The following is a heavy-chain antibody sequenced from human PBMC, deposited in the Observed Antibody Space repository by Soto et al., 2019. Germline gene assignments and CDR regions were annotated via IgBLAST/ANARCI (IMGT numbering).Heavy chain of an antibody. CDR3: ARVGTPYNWFDP. D-gene: IGHD2-15*01. V-gene: IGHV1-69*13. J-gene: IGHJ5*02. Sequence: SVKVSCKASGGTFSSYAISWVRQAPGQGLEWMGGIIPIFGTANYAQKFQGRVTITADESTSTAYMELSSLRSEDTAVYYCARVGTPYNWFDPWGQGTLVTVSS. CDR1: GGTFSSYA. CDR2: IIPIFGTA.